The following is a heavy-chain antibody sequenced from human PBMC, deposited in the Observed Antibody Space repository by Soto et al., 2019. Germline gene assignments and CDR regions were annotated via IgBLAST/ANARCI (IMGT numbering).Heavy chain of an antibody. CDR2: ISAYNGNT. V-gene: IGHV1-18*04. CDR1: GYTFTSYG. CDR3: ARAGYSSGWIDYYYYYGMDV. D-gene: IGHD6-19*01. Sequence: ASVKVSCKASGYTFTSYGISWVRQAPGQGLEWMGWISAYNGNTDYAQKLQGRVTMTTDTSTSTAYMELRSLRSDDTAVYYCARAGYSSGWIDYYYYYGMDVWGQGTTVTVSS. J-gene: IGHJ6*02.